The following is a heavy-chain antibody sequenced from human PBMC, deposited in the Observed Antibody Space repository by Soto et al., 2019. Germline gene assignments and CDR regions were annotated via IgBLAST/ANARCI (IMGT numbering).Heavy chain of an antibody. J-gene: IGHJ6*02. D-gene: IGHD6-13*01. CDR2: ISGSGGST. CDR1: GFTFSSYA. Sequence: EVQLLESGGGLVQPGGSLRLSCAASGFTFSSYAMSWFRQAPGKGLEWVSAISGSGGSTYYADSVKGRVTISRDNSQNTLYLQMNSLRAEDTAVYYCAKAIAAAGGSYYYYGMDVWGQGTTVTVSS. CDR3: AKAIAAAGGSYYYYGMDV. V-gene: IGHV3-23*01.